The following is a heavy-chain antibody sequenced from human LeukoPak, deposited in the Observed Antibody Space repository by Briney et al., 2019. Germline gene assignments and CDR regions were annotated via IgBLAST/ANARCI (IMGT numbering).Heavy chain of an antibody. J-gene: IGHJ4*02. V-gene: IGHV3-30-3*01. CDR2: ISYDGSNK. CDR1: GFTFSSYA. Sequence: GGSLRLSCAASGFTFSSYAMHWVRQAPGKGPEWVAVISYDGSNKYYADSVKGRFTISRDNSKNTLYLQMNSLRAEDTAVYYCARDDGITIFGVVIPLDYWGQGTLVTVSS. D-gene: IGHD3-3*01. CDR3: ARDDGITIFGVVIPLDY.